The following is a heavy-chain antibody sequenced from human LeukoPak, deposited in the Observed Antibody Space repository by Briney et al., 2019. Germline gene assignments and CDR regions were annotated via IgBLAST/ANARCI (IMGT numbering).Heavy chain of an antibody. V-gene: IGHV4-39*01. CDR2: IYYSGST. CDR1: GGSISSSSYY. D-gene: IGHD3-10*01. J-gene: IGHJ3*02. Sequence: PSETLSLTCTVSGGSISSSSYYWGWIRQPPGKGLEWIGSIYYSGSTYYNPSLKSRVTISVDTSKNQFSLKLSSVTAADTAVYYCARVPPWFGGPPGAFDIWGQGTMVTVSS. CDR3: ARVPPWFGGPPGAFDI.